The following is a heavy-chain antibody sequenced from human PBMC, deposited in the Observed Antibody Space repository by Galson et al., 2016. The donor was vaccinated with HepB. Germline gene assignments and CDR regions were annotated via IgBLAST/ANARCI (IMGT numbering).Heavy chain of an antibody. CDR1: GDSVSNNNAG. CDR3: ARSYLLGRGFGW. Sequence: CAISGDSVSNNNAGWYWIRQSPSRGLECLGRTFYRSNWQNDYAESVKSRITNNPDTSKNEFSLHLSSVTPEDTAVYYCARSYLLGRGFGWWGPGTPVTVSS. V-gene: IGHV6-1*01. J-gene: IGHJ4*02. CDR2: TFYRSNWQN. D-gene: IGHD3-10*01.